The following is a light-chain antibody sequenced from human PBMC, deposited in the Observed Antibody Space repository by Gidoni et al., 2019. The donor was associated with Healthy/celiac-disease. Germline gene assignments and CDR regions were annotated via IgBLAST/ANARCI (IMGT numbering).Light chain of an antibody. V-gene: IGKV1-5*03. CDR1: QSISSW. J-gene: IGKJ1*01. Sequence: DLQMTQYPSTLSASVGDRVTITCRASQSISSWLAWYQQKPGKAPKLLIYKASSLESGVPSRFSGSGSGTEFTLTISSLQPDDFATYYCQQYNSYSWTFGQGTKVEIK. CDR3: QQYNSYSWT. CDR2: KAS.